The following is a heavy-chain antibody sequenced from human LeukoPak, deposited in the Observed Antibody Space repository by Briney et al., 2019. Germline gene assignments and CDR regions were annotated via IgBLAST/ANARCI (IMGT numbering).Heavy chain of an antibody. CDR3: ASHRRISWFLDY. Sequence: PSETLSLTCTVSGGSISSSTYYGGWIRQPPGKGLEWIGSMYYGGSTYYNPSLKSRVTISVDTSKNEFSLKLRSVTAADTAVYYCASHRRISWFLDYWGQGTLVTVSS. D-gene: IGHD3-10*01. CDR2: MYYGGST. CDR1: GGSISSSTYY. J-gene: IGHJ4*02. V-gene: IGHV4-39*01.